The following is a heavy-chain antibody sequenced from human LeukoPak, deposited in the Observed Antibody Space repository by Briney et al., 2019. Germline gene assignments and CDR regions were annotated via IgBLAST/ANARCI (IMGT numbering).Heavy chain of an antibody. CDR1: GGSISSHY. CDR3: AREGVYYDFWSGYYHWFDP. Sequence: SETLSLTCTVSGGSISSHYWSWIRQPPGKGLEWIGYIYYSGSTNYNPSLKSRVTISVDTSKNQFSLKLSSVTAADTAVYYCAREGVYYDFWSGYYHWFDPWGQGTLVTVPS. D-gene: IGHD3-3*01. J-gene: IGHJ5*02. CDR2: IYYSGST. V-gene: IGHV4-59*11.